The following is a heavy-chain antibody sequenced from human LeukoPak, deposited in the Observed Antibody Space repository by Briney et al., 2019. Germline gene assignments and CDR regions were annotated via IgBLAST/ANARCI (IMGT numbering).Heavy chain of an antibody. V-gene: IGHV3-23*01. CDR2: ISGSGGST. CDR1: GFTFSSYG. J-gene: IGHJ4*02. Sequence: GGSLRLSCAASGFTFSSYGMSWVRQAPGKGLEWVSAISGSGGSTYYADSVKGRFTISRDNSKNTLYLQMNSLRAEDTAVYYCAKDMGATSLGFDYWGQGTLVTVSS. CDR3: AKDMGATSLGFDY. D-gene: IGHD1-26*01.